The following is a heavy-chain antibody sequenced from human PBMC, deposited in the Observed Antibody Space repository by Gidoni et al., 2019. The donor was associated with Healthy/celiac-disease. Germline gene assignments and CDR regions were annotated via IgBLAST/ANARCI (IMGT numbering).Heavy chain of an antibody. CDR2: INPSGGST. CDR3: ARDRRELLSPNGRFDY. J-gene: IGHJ4*02. CDR1: GYTFTSYY. V-gene: IGHV1-46*01. Sequence: QVQLVQSGAEVKKPGASVKVSCKASGYTFTSYYMHWVRQAPGQGLEWMGIINPSGGSTSYAQKFQGRVTMTRDTSTSTVYMELSSLRSEDTAVYYCARDRRELLSPNGRFDYWGQGTLVTVSS. D-gene: IGHD1-26*01.